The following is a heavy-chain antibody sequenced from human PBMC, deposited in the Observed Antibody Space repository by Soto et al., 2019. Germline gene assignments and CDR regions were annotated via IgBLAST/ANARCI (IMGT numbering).Heavy chain of an antibody. CDR1: GFTFSSYA. Sequence: PGGSLRLSCAASGFTFSSYAMHWVRQSPGKGLEWVAVISYDGSNKYYADSVKGRFTISRDNSENTLYLQMNSLRAEDTAVYYCARVSSYSSGWYGGTRANGMDVWGQGTTVTVSS. D-gene: IGHD6-19*01. V-gene: IGHV3-30-3*01. CDR2: ISYDGSNK. J-gene: IGHJ6*02. CDR3: ARVSSYSSGWYGGTRANGMDV.